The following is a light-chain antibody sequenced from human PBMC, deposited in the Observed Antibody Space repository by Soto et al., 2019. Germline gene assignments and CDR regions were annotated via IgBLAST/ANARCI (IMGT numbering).Light chain of an antibody. CDR3: SSYTSSSSVV. CDR1: SSAVGGYNY. J-gene: IGLJ2*01. Sequence: SALTQPASVSGSPGQSITISCTGTSSAVGGYNYVSWYQQHPGKAPKLMIYAVTDRPSGVSSRFSGSKSGNTASLTISGLQAEDEADYYFSSYTSSSSVVFGGGTKLTVL. V-gene: IGLV2-14*01. CDR2: AVT.